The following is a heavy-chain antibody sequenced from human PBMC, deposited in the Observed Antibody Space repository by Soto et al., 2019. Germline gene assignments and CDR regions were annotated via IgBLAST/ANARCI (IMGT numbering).Heavy chain of an antibody. CDR3: ARDLPYYSSSWPTHP. J-gene: IGHJ5*02. CDR2: IIPILGIA. V-gene: IGHV1-69*04. D-gene: IGHD6-13*01. Sequence: ASVKVSCKASGGTFSSYTISWVRQAPGQGLEWMGRIIPILGIANYAQKFQGRVTITADKSTSTAYMELSSLRSEDTAVYYCARDLPYYSSSWPTHPWGQGTLVTVSS. CDR1: GGTFSSYT.